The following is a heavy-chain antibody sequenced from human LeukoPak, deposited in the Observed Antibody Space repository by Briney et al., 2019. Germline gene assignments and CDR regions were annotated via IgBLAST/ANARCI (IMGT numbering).Heavy chain of an antibody. CDR2: ISYDGSNQ. CDR1: GITFSFYG. Sequence: GGSLRLSCAASGITFSFYGMHWVRQAPGKGLEWVAVISYDGSNQYYADSVKGRFTISGDNSKNTLYLQMNSLRAEDTAVYYCAKGGGWELRPFDYWGQGTLVTVPS. J-gene: IGHJ4*02. CDR3: AKGGGWELRPFDY. V-gene: IGHV3-30*18. D-gene: IGHD1-26*01.